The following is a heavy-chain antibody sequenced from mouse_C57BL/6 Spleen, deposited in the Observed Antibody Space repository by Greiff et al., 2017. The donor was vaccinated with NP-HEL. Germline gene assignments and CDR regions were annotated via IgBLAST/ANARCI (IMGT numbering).Heavy chain of an antibody. CDR1: GYTFTDYY. D-gene: IGHD1-1*01. V-gene: IGHV1-76*01. CDR3: ARGVTTVPMDY. J-gene: IGHJ4*01. Sequence: VQLQQSGAELVRPGASVKLSCKASGYTFTDYYINWVKQRPGQGLEWIARIYPGSGNTYYNEKFKGKATLTAEKSSSTAYMQLSSLTSEDSAVYFCARGVTTVPMDYWGQGTSVTVSS. CDR2: IYPGSGNT.